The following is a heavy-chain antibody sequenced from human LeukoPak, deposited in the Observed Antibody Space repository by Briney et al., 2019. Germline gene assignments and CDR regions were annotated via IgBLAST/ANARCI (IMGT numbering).Heavy chain of an antibody. CDR2: INPNSGGT. Sequence: GASVKVSCKASGYTFTGYYMHWVRQAPGQGLEWMGWINPNSGGTNYAQKFQGRVTMTRDTSISTAYMELSRLRSDDTAVYYSARGYCSSTSCYHYGMDVWGQGTLVTVSS. CDR1: GYTFTGYY. CDR3: ARGYCSSTSCYHYGMDV. D-gene: IGHD2-2*01. J-gene: IGHJ6*02. V-gene: IGHV1-2*02.